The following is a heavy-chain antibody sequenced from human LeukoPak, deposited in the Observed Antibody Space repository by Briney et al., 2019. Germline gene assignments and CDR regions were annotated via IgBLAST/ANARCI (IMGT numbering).Heavy chain of an antibody. J-gene: IGHJ4*02. V-gene: IGHV1-18*03. CDR1: GYTFTNYG. CDR3: ARAPSYDDSSNDY. Sequence: ASVKVSCKASGYTFTNYGISWVRQAPGQGLEWMGWISPYNGKTNYAQRLQGRVTMTTETSTNTAYMELRSLSSDDMAVYYCARAPSYDDSSNDYWGQGTLITVPS. CDR2: ISPYNGKT. D-gene: IGHD4-17*01.